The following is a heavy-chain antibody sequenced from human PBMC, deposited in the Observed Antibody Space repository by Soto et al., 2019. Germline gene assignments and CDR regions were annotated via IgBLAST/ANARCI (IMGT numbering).Heavy chain of an antibody. D-gene: IGHD2-15*01. Sequence: SETLSLTCTVSGGSISSYYWSWIRQPPGKGLEWIGYIYYSGSTNYNPSLKSRVTISVDTSKNQFSLKLSSVTAADTAVYYCARACSGGSCYLYWGQGTLVTVSS. J-gene: IGHJ4*02. CDR3: ARACSGGSCYLY. V-gene: IGHV4-59*01. CDR1: GGSISSYY. CDR2: IYYSGST.